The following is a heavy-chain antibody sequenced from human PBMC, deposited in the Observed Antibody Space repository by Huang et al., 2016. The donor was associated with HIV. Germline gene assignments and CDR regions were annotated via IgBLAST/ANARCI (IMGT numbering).Heavy chain of an antibody. J-gene: IGHJ5*02. CDR3: VRDQGRLAVGGIDNWFDP. CDR1: GYSVISHY. Sequence: QVRLQESGPGLVKPSATLSLSCTVSGYSVISHYWGWIRHPPGKGLEWIGTVYDSGTTKYKQRIKSRITISVDTAKNGFSLNITCVRAADTAMYFCVRDQGRLAVGGIDNWFDPWGQGALVTVSS. D-gene: IGHD6-19*01. V-gene: IGHV4-59*02. CDR2: VYDSGTT.